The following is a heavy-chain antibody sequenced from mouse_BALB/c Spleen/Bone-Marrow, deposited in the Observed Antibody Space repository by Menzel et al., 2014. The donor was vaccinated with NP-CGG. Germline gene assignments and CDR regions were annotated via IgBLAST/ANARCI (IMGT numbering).Heavy chain of an antibody. V-gene: IGHV14-3*02. CDR2: IDPANGYT. CDR1: GFNIKDTY. Sequence: EVKVVESGAELAKPGASVKLSCTASGFNIKDTYMNWVKQRAEQGLEWIGRIDPANGYTEYDPKFPGKATIIADTSSNTAYRQLGSLTPEDTAVYCFATLTGTFDYWAQGTTLTVSS. J-gene: IGHJ2*01. D-gene: IGHD4-1*01. CDR3: ATLTGTFDY.